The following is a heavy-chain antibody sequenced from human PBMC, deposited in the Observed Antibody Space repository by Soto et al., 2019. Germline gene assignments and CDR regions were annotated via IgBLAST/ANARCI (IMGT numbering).Heavy chain of an antibody. J-gene: IGHJ4*02. CDR3: ARSGDDYGSYIDY. CDR2: INHSGNT. Sequence: SETLSLTCGVSGYSISSGYYCGWIRQPPGKGLEWIGSINHSGNTYYNPSLESRVTISVDTSKNQVSLKLSSVTAADTAVYYCARSGDDYGSYIDYWGQGTLVTV. V-gene: IGHV4-38-2*01. D-gene: IGHD4-17*01. CDR1: GYSISSGYY.